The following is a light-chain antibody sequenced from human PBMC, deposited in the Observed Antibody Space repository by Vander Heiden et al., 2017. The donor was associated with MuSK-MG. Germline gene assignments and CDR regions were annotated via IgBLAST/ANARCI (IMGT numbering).Light chain of an antibody. J-gene: IGLJ2*01. CDR1: KWVDNC. CDR3: QAWYSSTVV. V-gene: IGLV3-1*01. Sequence: SHEPTPPPTVSVSPGDTASIPCPGDKWVDNCSRWYQQKPGQSPVMVIYQESKRPSGIPVRFSGSNSGNTATLTISGTQAIDEADYYCQAWYSSTVVFGGGTKLTVL. CDR2: QES.